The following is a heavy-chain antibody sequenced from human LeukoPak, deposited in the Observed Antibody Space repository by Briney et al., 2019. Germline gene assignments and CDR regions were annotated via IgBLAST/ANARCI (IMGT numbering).Heavy chain of an antibody. CDR1: GITLSNYG. CDR3: ARAAGYYFDY. Sequence: GGSLRLSCAVSGITLSNYGMNWVRQAPGKGLEWVAFITSTSGDMFYADSVKGRFTISRDNAKNSLYLQMDSLRAEDTAVYYCARAAGYYFDYWGQGSLVTVSS. V-gene: IGHV3-21*05. CDR2: ITSTSGDM. J-gene: IGHJ4*02.